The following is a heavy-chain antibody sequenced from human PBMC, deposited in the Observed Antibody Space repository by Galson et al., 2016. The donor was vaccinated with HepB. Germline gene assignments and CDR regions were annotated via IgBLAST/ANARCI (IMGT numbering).Heavy chain of an antibody. V-gene: IGHV4-34*01. Sequence: SETLSLTCAVYGGSLSPYYWTWIRQPPGKGLEWIGEINDRGSTDYKSSLKSRFTISTDTSKNQFSLSLSSVTAADTAVYYCARRSRVACGIWGHVKYLDHWGRGILVTVSA. CDR2: INDRGST. CDR3: ARRSRVACGIWGHVKYLDH. J-gene: IGHJ4*01. CDR1: GGSLSPYY. D-gene: IGHD3-16*01.